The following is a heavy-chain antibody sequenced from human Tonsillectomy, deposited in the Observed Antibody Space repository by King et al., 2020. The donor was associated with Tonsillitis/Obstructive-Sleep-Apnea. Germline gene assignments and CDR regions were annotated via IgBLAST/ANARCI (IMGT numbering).Heavy chain of an antibody. D-gene: IGHD4-11*01. V-gene: IGHV3-53*04. CDR2: IYGGGAT. Sequence: VQLVESGGGLVQPGGSLRLSCAASGFNVSNIYMSWVRQAPGKGLEWVSVIYGGGATYYADSVKGRFSISRHNSKNTLSLQMNSLRAEDTAVYYCAARVRMYSYYNYYYYMDVWGKGTTVTVSS. J-gene: IGHJ6*03. CDR3: AARVRMYSYYNYYYYMDV. CDR1: GFNVSNIY.